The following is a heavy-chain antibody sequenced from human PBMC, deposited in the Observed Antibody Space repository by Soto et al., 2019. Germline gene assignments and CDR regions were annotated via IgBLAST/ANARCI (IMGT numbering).Heavy chain of an antibody. J-gene: IGHJ1*01. CDR3: AKDVHYDIVTGIEYFHH. CDR2: VWFDESSH. V-gene: IGHV3-33*06. Sequence: LRLSCAASGFTFGDSGMHWVRQAPGKGLEWVAVVWFDESSHYYADSVKGRFIISRDNFKNTLFLQMNSLRAEDTAVYYCAKDVHYDIVTGIEYFHHWAQGTLVTVSS. CDR1: GFTFGDSG. D-gene: IGHD3-9*01.